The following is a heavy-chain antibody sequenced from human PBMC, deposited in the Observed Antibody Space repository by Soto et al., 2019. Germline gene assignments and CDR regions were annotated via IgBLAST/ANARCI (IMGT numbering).Heavy chain of an antibody. V-gene: IGHV1-69*06. CDR3: ARGYYYDSSGYYTMSSAFDI. CDR2: IIPIFGTA. J-gene: IGHJ3*02. CDR1: GGTFSSYA. D-gene: IGHD3-22*01. Sequence: QVQLVQSGAEVKKPGSSVKVSCKASGGTFSSYAISWVRQAPGQGLEWMGGIIPIFGTANYAQKFQGRVTITADKSTSTAYMELSSLRSEDTAVYYCARGYYYDSSGYYTMSSAFDIWGQGTMVTVSS.